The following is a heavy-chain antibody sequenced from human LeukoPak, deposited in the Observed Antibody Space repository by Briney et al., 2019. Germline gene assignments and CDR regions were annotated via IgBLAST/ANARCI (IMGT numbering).Heavy chain of an antibody. CDR1: GVSITNGY. J-gene: IGHJ6*03. V-gene: IGHV3-23*01. CDR3: AKVMTTGNYYYYYMDV. CDR2: VTGSGGST. Sequence: ETLSLTCVVSGVSITNGYWWYWVRQAPGKGLEWVSTVTGSGGSTNYADSVKGRFTISRDNSKNTLYLQMNSLRAEDTAVYYCAKVMTTGNYYYYYMDVWGKGTTVTISS. D-gene: IGHD1-1*01.